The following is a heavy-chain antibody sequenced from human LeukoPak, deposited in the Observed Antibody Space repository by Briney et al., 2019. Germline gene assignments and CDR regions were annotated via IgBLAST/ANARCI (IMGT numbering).Heavy chain of an antibody. CDR1: GGSISSSSYY. D-gene: IGHD2-2*02. J-gene: IGHJ5*02. V-gene: IGHV4-39*01. Sequence: PSETLSLTCTVSGGSISSSSYYWGWIRQPPGKGLQWIGTIYYSGSTYYNPSLKSRVTISVDTSKNQFSLKLSSVTAADTAVYYCARVRGYCSSTSCYREGWNYVENWFDPWGQGTLVTVSS. CDR3: ARVRGYCSSTSCYREGWNYVENWFDP. CDR2: IYYSGST.